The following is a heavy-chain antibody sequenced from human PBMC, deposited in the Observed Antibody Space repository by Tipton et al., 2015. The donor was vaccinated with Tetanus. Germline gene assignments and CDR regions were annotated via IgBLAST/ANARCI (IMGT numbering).Heavy chain of an antibody. CDR1: GDSLSNGDYY. CDR3: AREQGGGRVARLNWFDP. CDR2: IYYSGST. Sequence: TLSLTCTVSGDSLSNGDYYWSWIRHSPGKGLEWIGYIYYSGSTFYNPSLKSRVTMSVDTSKNQFSLNLTSVTAADTAVYYCAREQGGGRVARLNWFDPWGQGTLVTVSS. V-gene: IGHV4-30-4*01. J-gene: IGHJ5*02. D-gene: IGHD3-16*01.